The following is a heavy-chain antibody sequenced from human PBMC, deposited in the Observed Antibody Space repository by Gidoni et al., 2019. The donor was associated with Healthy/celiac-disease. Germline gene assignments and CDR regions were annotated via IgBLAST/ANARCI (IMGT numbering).Heavy chain of an antibody. CDR2: IYYSGST. Sequence: PGKGLEWIGSIYYSGSTYYNPSLKSRVTISVDTSKNQFSLKLSSVTAADTAVYYCARLTVTFDYWGQGTLVTVSS. CDR3: ARLTVTFDY. D-gene: IGHD4-17*01. V-gene: IGHV4-39*01. J-gene: IGHJ4*02.